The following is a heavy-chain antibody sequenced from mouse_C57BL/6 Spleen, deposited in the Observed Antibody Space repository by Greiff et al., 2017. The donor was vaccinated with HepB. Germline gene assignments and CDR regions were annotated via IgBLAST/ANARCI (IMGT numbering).Heavy chain of an antibody. J-gene: IGHJ2*01. D-gene: IGHD3-2*02. CDR1: GYTFTDYY. CDR2: INPNNGGT. CDR3: ARWDRQLRLQG. Sequence: EVQLQQSGPELVKPGASVKISCKASGYTFTDYYMNWVKQSHGKSLEWIGDINPNNGGTSYNQKFKGKATLTVDKSSSTAYMELRSLTSEDSAVYYCARWDRQLRLQGWGQGTTLTVSS. V-gene: IGHV1-26*01.